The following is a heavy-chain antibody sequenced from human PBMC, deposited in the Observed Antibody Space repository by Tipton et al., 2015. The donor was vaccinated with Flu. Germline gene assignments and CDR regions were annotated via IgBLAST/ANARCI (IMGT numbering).Heavy chain of an antibody. CDR2: IYFSGNT. V-gene: IGHV4-39*07. J-gene: IGHJ5*02. D-gene: IGHD6-13*01. Sequence: TLSLTCTVSGGSISSSSYYWGWIRQPPGKGLEWIGSIYFSGNTYYNPSLKSRVTISVDTSKNQFSLKVSSVTAADTAVHYCARDPGSRMFDPWGQGTLVTVSS. CDR3: ARDPGSRMFDP. CDR1: GGSISSSSYY.